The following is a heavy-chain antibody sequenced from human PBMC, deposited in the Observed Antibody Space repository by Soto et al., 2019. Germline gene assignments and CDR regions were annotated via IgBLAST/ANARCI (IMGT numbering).Heavy chain of an antibody. Sequence: GGSLRLSCTVSAVAEVSFSDQYMYCFRHAPVKGLEWVGRSRNRVNNFSTAYAASVQGRFTISRDESKHTVYLQRHSLKSDDTAVYYISRIDPIAKSPDYWGQGTLVTVSS. CDR1: AVAEVSFSDQY. CDR2: SRNRVNNFST. V-gene: IGHV3-72*01. CDR3: SRIDPIAKSPDY. J-gene: IGHJ4*02. D-gene: IGHD2-21*01.